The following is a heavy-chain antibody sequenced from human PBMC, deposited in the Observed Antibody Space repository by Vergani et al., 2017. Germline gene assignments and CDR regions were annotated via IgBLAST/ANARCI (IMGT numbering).Heavy chain of an antibody. CDR1: GFPFSSYG. D-gene: IGHD3-10*01. CDR3: AKTATYYYGSGSYYPFDY. J-gene: IGHJ4*02. Sequence: QVQLVESGGGVVQPGGSLKLSCEASGFPFSSYGMHWFRQAPGKGLEWVAFIRYDESNKYYADSVKGRFTISRDNSKNTLYLQMNSLRAEDTAVYYCAKTATYYYGSGSYYPFDYWGQGTLVTVSS. CDR2: IRYDESNK. V-gene: IGHV3-30*02.